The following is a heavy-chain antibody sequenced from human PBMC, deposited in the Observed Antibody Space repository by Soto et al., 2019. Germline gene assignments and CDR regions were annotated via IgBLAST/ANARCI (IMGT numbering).Heavy chain of an antibody. CDR2: IGFDGKNE. CDR1: GFSLGSHG. J-gene: IGHJ4*02. Sequence: GGCLRLSCDVSGFSLGSHGMHWVRQAPGKGLEWVAVIGFDGKNENYGDSVKGRFTVSRDNSRNTLYLQMNSLRVEDTAVYFCAREIGYSSTWPAYWGQGTLVTVSS. V-gene: IGHV3-33*01. D-gene: IGHD6-13*01. CDR3: AREIGYSSTWPAY.